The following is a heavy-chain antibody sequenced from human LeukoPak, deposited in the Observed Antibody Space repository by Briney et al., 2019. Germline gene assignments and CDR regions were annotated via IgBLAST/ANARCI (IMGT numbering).Heavy chain of an antibody. J-gene: IGHJ4*02. CDR3: AREVDTAMVKDY. CDR1: GFTFSDYD. CDR2: IGTAGDT. V-gene: IGHV3-13*04. D-gene: IGHD5-18*01. Sequence: PGGSLRLSCAVSGFTFSDYDMHWVRQVTGKGLEWVSAIGTAGDTYYLGSVKGRFTISRDNAKNTLSLQMNSLRAEDTAVYYCAREVDTAMVKDYWGQGTLVTVSS.